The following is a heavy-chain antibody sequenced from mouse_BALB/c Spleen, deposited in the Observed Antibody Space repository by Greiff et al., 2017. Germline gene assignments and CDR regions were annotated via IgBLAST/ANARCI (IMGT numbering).Heavy chain of an antibody. CDR1: GYSITSDYA. CDR3: ARYYGYDDYAMDY. Sequence: VQLKQSGPGLVKPSQSLSLTCTVTGYSITSDYAWNWIRQFPGNKLEWMGYISYSGSTSYNPSLKSRISITRDTSKNQFFLQLNSVTTEDTATYYCARYYGYDDYAMDYWGQGTSVTVSS. V-gene: IGHV3-2*02. D-gene: IGHD2-2*01. J-gene: IGHJ4*01. CDR2: ISYSGST.